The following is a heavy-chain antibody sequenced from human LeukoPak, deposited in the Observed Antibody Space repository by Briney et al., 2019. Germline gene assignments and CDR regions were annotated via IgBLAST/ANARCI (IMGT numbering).Heavy chain of an antibody. V-gene: IGHV4-34*01. CDR1: GGSFSGYY. Sequence: PSETLSLTCAVYGGSFSGYYWSWIRQPPGKGLEWIGEINHSGSTNYNPSLKSRVTISVDTSKNQFSLKLSSVTAADTAVYYCARYSGWYGSDYWGQGTLVTVSS. CDR2: INHSGST. J-gene: IGHJ4*02. CDR3: ARYSGWYGSDY. D-gene: IGHD6-19*01.